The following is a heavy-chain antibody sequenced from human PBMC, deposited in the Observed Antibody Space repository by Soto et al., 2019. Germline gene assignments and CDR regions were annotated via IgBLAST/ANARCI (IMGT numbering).Heavy chain of an antibody. CDR1: GGTFSSYA. J-gene: IGHJ6*02. V-gene: IGHV1-69*01. D-gene: IGHD3-3*01. Sequence: QVQLVQSGAEVKKPGSSVKVSCKASGGTFSSYAISWVRQAPGQGLEWMGGIIPIFGTANYAQKFQGRVTITAAESTSTAYMELSSLRSEDTAVYYCARAQAYTIFGVVIKYGMDVWGQGTTVTVSS. CDR2: IIPIFGTA. CDR3: ARAQAYTIFGVVIKYGMDV.